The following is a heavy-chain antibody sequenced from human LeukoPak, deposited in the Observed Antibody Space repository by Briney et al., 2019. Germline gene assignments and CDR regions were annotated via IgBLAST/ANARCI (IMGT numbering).Heavy chain of an antibody. CDR2: INHSGST. J-gene: IGHJ3*02. CDR1: GGSFSGYY. Sequence: SETLSLTCAVYGGSFSGYYWSWIRQPPGKGPEWIGEINHSGSTNYNPSLKSRVTISVDTSKNQFSLKLSSVTAADTAVYYCASISSGSYYNTFDIWGQGTMVTVSS. V-gene: IGHV4-34*01. CDR3: ASISSGSYYNTFDI. D-gene: IGHD3-10*01.